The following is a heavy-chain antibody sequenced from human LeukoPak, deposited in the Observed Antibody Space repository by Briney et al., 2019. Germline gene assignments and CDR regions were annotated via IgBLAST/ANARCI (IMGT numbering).Heavy chain of an antibody. V-gene: IGHV4-30-4*07. CDR1: GGSISSGGYS. Sequence: SETLSLTCVVSGGSISSGGYSWSWIRQPPGKGLEWIGYIYYSGNSYYNPSFKSRVTISVDTSKSQFSLNLMSVTAADTAVYYCTRDTGTTGEVKFDPWGQGTLVSVSS. D-gene: IGHD4-17*01. CDR3: TRDTGTTGEVKFDP. CDR2: IYYSGNS. J-gene: IGHJ5*02.